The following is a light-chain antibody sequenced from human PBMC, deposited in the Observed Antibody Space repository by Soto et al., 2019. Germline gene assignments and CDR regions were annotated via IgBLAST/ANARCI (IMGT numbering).Light chain of an antibody. CDR3: QSYDSTLGGYV. CDR1: SSNIGAGYD. V-gene: IGLV1-40*01. CDR2: GNS. Sequence: QSALAQPPSVSGAPGQRVTISCTGSSSNIGAGYDVHWYQQLPGTAPKLLIYGNSNRPSGVPDRFSGSKSGTSASLAITGFQAEVEVNYYCQSYDSTLGGYVFGTGTEVTVL. J-gene: IGLJ1*01.